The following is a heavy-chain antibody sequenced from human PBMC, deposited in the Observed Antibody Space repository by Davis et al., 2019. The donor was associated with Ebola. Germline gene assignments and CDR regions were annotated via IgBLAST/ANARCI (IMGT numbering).Heavy chain of an antibody. CDR3: ASGGYYYGVAEYFQH. CDR2: IYPGDSDT. D-gene: IGHD3-22*01. V-gene: IGHV5-51*01. Sequence: EVSCKGSGYSFTSYWIGWVRQMPGKGLEWMGIIYPGDSDTRYSPSFQGQVTISADKSISTAYLQWSSLKASDTAMYYCASGGYYYGVAEYFQHWGQGTLVTVSS. J-gene: IGHJ1*01. CDR1: GYSFTSYW.